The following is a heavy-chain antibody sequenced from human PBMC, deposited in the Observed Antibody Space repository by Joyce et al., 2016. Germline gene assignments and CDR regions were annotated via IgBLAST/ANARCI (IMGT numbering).Heavy chain of an antibody. D-gene: IGHD1-26*01. Sequence: QVQLQQWGAGLLKPSETLSLTCAVYGGSFSGYYWSWIRQPPGKGLVWIGEINHSGSTNQNPSLKSRVTISVDTSENQFSLKLSSVTAADTAVYYCARGKYSGNYYVYWGQGTLVTVSS. CDR1: GGSFSGYY. J-gene: IGHJ4*02. CDR3: ARGKYSGNYYVY. CDR2: INHSGST. V-gene: IGHV4-34*01.